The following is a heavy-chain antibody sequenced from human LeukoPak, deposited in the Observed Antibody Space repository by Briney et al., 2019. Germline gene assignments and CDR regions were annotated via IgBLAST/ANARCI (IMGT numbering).Heavy chain of an antibody. V-gene: IGHV3-66*01. Sequence: GGSLRLSCAASGFTVSSNYMSWVRQAPGKGLEWVSVIYSGGSTYYADSVKGRFTISRDNSKNTLYPQMNSLRAEDTAVYYCASTYYSNHHGMDVWGQGTTVTVSS. D-gene: IGHD4-4*01. CDR3: ASTYYSNHHGMDV. J-gene: IGHJ6*02. CDR1: GFTVSSNY. CDR2: IYSGGST.